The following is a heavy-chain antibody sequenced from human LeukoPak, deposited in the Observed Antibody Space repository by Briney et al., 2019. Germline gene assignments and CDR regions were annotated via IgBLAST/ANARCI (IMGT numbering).Heavy chain of an antibody. V-gene: IGHV3-21*01. D-gene: IGHD2-15*01. J-gene: IGHJ6*03. CDR2: ISSSGSYI. CDR1: GFTFSSYS. Sequence: GGSLRLFCAASGFTFSSYSMNWVRQAPGKGLEGVSSISSSGSYIYHADSVEGRFTISRDNAKTTLYLQMNSLRAEDTAVYYCARAPDLLGYCSGGSCYSGYYYMDVWGKGTTVTVSS. CDR3: ARAPDLLGYCSGGSCYSGYYYMDV.